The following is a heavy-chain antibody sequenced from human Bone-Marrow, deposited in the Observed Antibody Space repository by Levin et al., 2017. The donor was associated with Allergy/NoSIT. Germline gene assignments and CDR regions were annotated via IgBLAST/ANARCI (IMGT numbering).Heavy chain of an antibody. V-gene: IGHV4-61*01. Sequence: KASETLSLTCTVSGDSVNSGIYYWSWIRQTPGEGLDWIGYIYYTGSTYYNPSLESRVTISLDTSKNQFSLRLNSVTAADTAIYYCARIVAASNRGDYWGRGTLVTVSS. D-gene: IGHD6-13*01. CDR2: IYYTGST. CDR1: GDSVNSGIYY. J-gene: IGHJ4*02. CDR3: ARIVAASNRGDY.